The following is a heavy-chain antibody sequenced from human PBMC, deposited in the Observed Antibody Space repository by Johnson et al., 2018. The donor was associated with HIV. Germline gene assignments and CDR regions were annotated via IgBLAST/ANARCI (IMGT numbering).Heavy chain of an antibody. J-gene: IGHJ1*01. Sequence: VQLMESWGGVVQPGRSLRLSCAASGFIFSNYAMHWVRQAPGKGLEWVAVISYDGSNKYYADSVKGRFTISRDNSKNTLYLLMNSLRAEDTAVYYCARDPGRTVGDNVRGLLGLRWAMWG. CDR2: ISYDGSNK. D-gene: IGHD1-26*01. CDR3: ARDPGRTVGDNVRGLLGLRWAM. V-gene: IGHV3-30-3*01. CDR1: GFIFSNYA.